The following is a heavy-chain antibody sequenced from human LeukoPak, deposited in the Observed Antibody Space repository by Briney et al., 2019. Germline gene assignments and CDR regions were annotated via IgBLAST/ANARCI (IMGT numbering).Heavy chain of an antibody. J-gene: IGHJ3*02. CDR3: ARGNIVVVPAAIGIGRIDAFDI. CDR2: MNPNSGNT. CDR1: GGTFSSYA. D-gene: IGHD2-2*01. Sequence: ASVKVSCKASGGTFSSYAINWVRQATGQGLEWMGWMNPNSGNTGYAQKFQGRVTITRNTSISTAYMELSSLRSEDTAVYNCARGNIVVVPAAIGIGRIDAFDIWGQGTMVTVSS. V-gene: IGHV1-8*03.